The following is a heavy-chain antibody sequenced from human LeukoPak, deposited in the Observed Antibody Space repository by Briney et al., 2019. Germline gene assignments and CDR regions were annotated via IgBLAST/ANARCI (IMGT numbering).Heavy chain of an antibody. V-gene: IGHV3-9*01. CDR3: AKDLSRAVAADWFDP. Sequence: GGSLRLSCAASGFTFDDYAMHWVRQAPGKGLEWVSGISWNSGSIGYADSVKGRFTISRDNAKNSLYLQMTNLRAADTAVYYCAKDLSRAVAADWFDPWDQGSLVTVSS. J-gene: IGHJ5*02. CDR1: GFTFDDYA. D-gene: IGHD6-19*01. CDR2: ISWNSGSI.